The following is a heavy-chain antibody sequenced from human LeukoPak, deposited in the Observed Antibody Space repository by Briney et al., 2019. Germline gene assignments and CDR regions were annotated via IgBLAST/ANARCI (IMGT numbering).Heavy chain of an antibody. D-gene: IGHD4-17*01. CDR2: ISKDGTKK. V-gene: IGHV3-30-3*01. J-gene: IGHJ4*02. CDR1: GFTFSSFA. Sequence: GGSLRLSCEASGFTFSSFAMHWVRQAPGKGLEWVAVISKDGTKKYYADSVKGRFTISRDNFRNTLYLQMSSLRAEDTAVYYCDVGGTVTIAYWGQGTLVTVSS. CDR3: DVGGTVTIAY.